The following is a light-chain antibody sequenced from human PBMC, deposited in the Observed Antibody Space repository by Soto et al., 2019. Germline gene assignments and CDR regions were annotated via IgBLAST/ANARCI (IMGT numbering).Light chain of an antibody. CDR2: GAS. CDR3: QQYDIWPPT. J-gene: IGKJ1*01. V-gene: IGKV3-15*01. CDR1: QSVSTN. Sequence: EIVMTQSRPIVSESREERATLSGSASQSVSTNLAWFQQKPGQTPRLLFNGASTRATGIPARFTGSGSGTEFILTISSLQSEDFAVYYCQQYDIWPPTFGQGTKVDIK.